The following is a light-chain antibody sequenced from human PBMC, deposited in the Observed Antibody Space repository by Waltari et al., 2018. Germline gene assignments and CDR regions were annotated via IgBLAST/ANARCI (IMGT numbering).Light chain of an antibody. V-gene: IGKV3-20*01. CDR2: GTS. Sequence: ELVLTQSPGTLSLSPGERVTLSCKASQGVAYNYVAWYQHKSGQAPRLLISGTSSRATGIPERFSGSGSVSDCTLTISRLEPEDSAVYYCLQYGGSPPYTFGPGTRLEI. CDR3: LQYGGSPPYT. CDR1: QGVAYNY. J-gene: IGKJ2*01.